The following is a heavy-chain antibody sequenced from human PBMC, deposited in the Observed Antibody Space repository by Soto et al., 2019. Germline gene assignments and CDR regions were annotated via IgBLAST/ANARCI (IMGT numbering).Heavy chain of an antibody. D-gene: IGHD2-21*01. J-gene: IGHJ4*02. V-gene: IGHV3-7*01. CDR3: ARDNSPAFDY. CDR2: IKFDGSEK. CDR1: GFTFSTYW. Sequence: GGSLRLSCAASGFTFSTYWMNWVRQAPGKGLEWVANIKFDGSEKDYVDSVKGRFTISRDNAKNSLYLQMSGLRVEDTAVYYCARDNSPAFDYWGQGNLVTVSS.